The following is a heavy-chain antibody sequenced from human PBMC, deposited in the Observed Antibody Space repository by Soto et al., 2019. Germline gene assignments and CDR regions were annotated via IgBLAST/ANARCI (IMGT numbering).Heavy chain of an antibody. V-gene: IGHV2-70*01. CDR1: GFSLSTSGMC. J-gene: IGHJ6*02. CDR3: ARIIVVVTAIVSVNYYYYYGMDV. D-gene: IGHD2-21*02. CDR2: IDWDDDK. Sequence: SGPTLVNPTQTLTLTCTFSGFSLSTSGMCVSWIRQPPGKALEWLALIDWDDDKYYSTSLKTRLTISKDTSKNQVVLTMTNMDPVDTATYYCARIIVVVTAIVSVNYYYYYGMDVWGQGTTVTVSS.